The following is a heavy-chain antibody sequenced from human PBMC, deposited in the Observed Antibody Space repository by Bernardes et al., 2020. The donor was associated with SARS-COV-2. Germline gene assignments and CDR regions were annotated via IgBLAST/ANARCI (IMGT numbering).Heavy chain of an antibody. V-gene: IGHV3-33*01. Sequence: GGSLRLSCAASGFTFSNYGMHWVRQAPGKGLEWVAVIWDDGSNTYYADSLKGRFTISRDNSKNTLYLQMNSLRVEDTAVYYCARDKYTSASEFDYWGQGTLVTVSS. J-gene: IGHJ4*02. D-gene: IGHD6-19*01. CDR1: GFTFSNYG. CDR2: IWDDGSNT. CDR3: ARDKYTSASEFDY.